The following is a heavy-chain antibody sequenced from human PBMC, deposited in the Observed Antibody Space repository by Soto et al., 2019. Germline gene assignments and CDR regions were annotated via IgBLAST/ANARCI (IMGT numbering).Heavy chain of an antibody. CDR2: ISSGSSYI. D-gene: IGHD3-22*01. J-gene: IGHJ4*02. Sequence: GGSLRLSCAASGFTFSTYTMNWVRQAPGKGLEWVSSISSGSSYIYYADSMKGRFTISRDNAKNSLYLQMNSLRAEDTAVYYGAIGVLSDSVTCYCGRGSLVPVSS. CDR3: AIGVLSDSVTCY. V-gene: IGHV3-21*01. CDR1: GFTFSTYT.